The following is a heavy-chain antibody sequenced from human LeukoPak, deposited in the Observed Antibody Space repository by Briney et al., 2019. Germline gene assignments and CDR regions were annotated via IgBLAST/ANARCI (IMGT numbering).Heavy chain of an antibody. D-gene: IGHD5-18*01. J-gene: IGHJ3*02. Sequence: PGGSLRLSCAASGFTFDVYAMHWVRQAPGKGLEWVSGISWNSGSIGYADSVKGRFTISRDNAKNSLYLHMNSLRAEDTAMYYCSKDKGYRYGYNAFDIWGQGTMVTVSS. CDR1: GFTFDVYA. V-gene: IGHV3-9*01. CDR2: ISWNSGSI. CDR3: SKDKGYRYGYNAFDI.